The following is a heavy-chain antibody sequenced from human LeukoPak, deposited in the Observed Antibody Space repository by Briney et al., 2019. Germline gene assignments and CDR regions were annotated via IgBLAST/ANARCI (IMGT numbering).Heavy chain of an antibody. J-gene: IGHJ6*03. CDR1: GGTFSSYA. CDR2: IIPIFGTA. V-gene: IGHV1-69*05. D-gene: IGHD3-10*01. CDR3: AKAMVRGAYYYYYYMEV. Sequence: ASVKVSCKASGGTFSSYAIGWVRQAPGQGLEWMGGIIPIFGTANYAQKFQGGVTITTDESTSTAYMELSSLRSEDTAVYYCAKAMVRGAYYYYYYMEVWGKGTTVTVSS.